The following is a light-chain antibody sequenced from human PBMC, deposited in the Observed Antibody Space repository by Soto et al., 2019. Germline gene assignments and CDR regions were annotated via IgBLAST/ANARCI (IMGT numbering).Light chain of an antibody. CDR2: GAS. CDR3: QQYGSSPLFT. Sequence: EIVLTQSPGTLSLSPGERATLSCRASKSVSSSYLAWYQQKPGQAPRLPIYGASSRATGIPDRFSGSGSGTDFTLTISRLEPEDFAVYYCQQYGSSPLFTFGPGTKVDIK. CDR1: KSVSSSY. V-gene: IGKV3-20*01. J-gene: IGKJ3*01.